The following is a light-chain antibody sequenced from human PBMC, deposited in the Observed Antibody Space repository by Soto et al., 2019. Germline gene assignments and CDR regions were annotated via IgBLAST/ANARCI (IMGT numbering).Light chain of an antibody. V-gene: IGKV3-20*01. J-gene: IGKJ5*01. CDR1: QSVSSSY. CDR2: GES. Sequence: VMTQSPATLSLSPGDSATLSCRASQSVSSSYLAWYQQKTGQAPSLLIYGESRRATGIPDRFSGSGSGTDLTLTISRLEPEDFAVYYCQQYDSSPITFGQGTRLEIK. CDR3: QQYDSSPIT.